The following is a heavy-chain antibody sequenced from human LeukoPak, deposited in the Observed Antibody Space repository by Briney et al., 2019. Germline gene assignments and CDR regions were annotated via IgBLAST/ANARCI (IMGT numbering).Heavy chain of an antibody. V-gene: IGHV3-30*18. J-gene: IGHJ4*02. CDR2: ISYDGSNK. D-gene: IGHD3-10*01. CDR3: AKSLLGFGSGSYYSWSFDY. Sequence: GGSLRLSCAASGFTFSSYGMHWVRQAPGKGLEWVAVISYDGSNKYYADSVKGRFTISRDNSKNTLYLQMNSLRAEDTAVYYCAKSLLGFGSGSYYSWSFDYWGQGALVTVSS. CDR1: GFTFSSYG.